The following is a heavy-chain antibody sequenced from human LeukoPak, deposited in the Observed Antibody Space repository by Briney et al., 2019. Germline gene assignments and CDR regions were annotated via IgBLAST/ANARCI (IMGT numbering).Heavy chain of an antibody. CDR1: GFTFSTYG. CDR3: AKDLPPTIMIA. J-gene: IGHJ5*02. Sequence: PGGSLRLSCAASGFTFSTYGMQWVRQAPGKGLEWLSFIWFDGSSKHYADSVKGRFIISRDNSKSTLYLEMNSLRPDDTGVYYCAKDLPPTIMIAWGQGTLVTVSS. V-gene: IGHV3-30*02. D-gene: IGHD2-2*02. CDR2: IWFDGSSK.